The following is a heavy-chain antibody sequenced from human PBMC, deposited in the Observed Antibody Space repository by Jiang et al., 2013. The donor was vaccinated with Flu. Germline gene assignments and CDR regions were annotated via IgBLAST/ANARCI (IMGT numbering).Heavy chain of an antibody. Sequence: SLTCAVSGYSISNGYFWGWIRQPPREGAGVDWEYLSCGSTHYNPSLKSRVTISMDTSKNQFSLKLSSVTAADTAVYYCARAYCGGDCNFLTQWFDSWGQGTLVTVSS. CDR1: GYSISNGYF. V-gene: IGHV4-38-2*01. J-gene: IGHJ5*01. D-gene: IGHD2-21*02. CDR2: LSCGST. CDR3: ARAYCGGDCNFLTQWFDS.